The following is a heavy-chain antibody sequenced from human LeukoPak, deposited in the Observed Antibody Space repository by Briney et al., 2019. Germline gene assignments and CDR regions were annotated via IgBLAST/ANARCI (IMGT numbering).Heavy chain of an antibody. V-gene: IGHV1-18*01. CDR1: GYTFTTYG. CDR2: ISTYNGDT. Sequence: ASVKVSCKASGYTFTTYGISWVRQAPGQGLEWMGWISTYNGDTNYAQKLQGRDTMTADTSTSTTYMELRSLRSDDTAVYYCALIPYCTTATCYYFDFWGQGTLVTVSS. D-gene: IGHD2-2*01. J-gene: IGHJ4*02. CDR3: ALIPYCTTATCYYFDF.